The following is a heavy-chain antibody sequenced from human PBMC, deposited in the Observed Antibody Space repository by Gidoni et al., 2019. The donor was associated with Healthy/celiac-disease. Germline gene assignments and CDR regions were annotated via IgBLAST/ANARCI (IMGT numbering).Heavy chain of an antibody. CDR1: GFPFRSYA. CDR2: ISGSGSST. D-gene: IGHD5-18*01. V-gene: IGHV3-23*01. CDR3: AKDQWSGHSYGHPRNFDY. J-gene: IGHJ4*02. Sequence: EVQLLESGGGLVQPGGSLRRSCAASGFPFRSYAMSWVRQAPGKGREWVSAISGSGSSTYYADSVKGRFTISRDNSKNTLYLQMNSLRAEDTAVYYCAKDQWSGHSYGHPRNFDYWGQGTLVTVSS.